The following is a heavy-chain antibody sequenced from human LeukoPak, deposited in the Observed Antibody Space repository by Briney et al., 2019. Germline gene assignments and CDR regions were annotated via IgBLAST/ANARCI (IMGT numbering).Heavy chain of an antibody. CDR2: INPSGGST. CDR1: GYTFTTYY. CDR3: ARHGSQWLENWFDP. D-gene: IGHD6-19*01. Sequence: ASVKVSCKASGYTFTTYYVHWVRQAPGQGLEWMGIINPSGGSTTYAQKFRGRLTMTRDMSTSTVYMELSSLKASDTAMYYCARHGSQWLENWFDPWGQGTLVTVSS. J-gene: IGHJ5*02. V-gene: IGHV1-46*01.